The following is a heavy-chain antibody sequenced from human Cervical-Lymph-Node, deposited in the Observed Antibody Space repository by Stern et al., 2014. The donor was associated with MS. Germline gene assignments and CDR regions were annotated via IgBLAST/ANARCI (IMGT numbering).Heavy chain of an antibody. D-gene: IGHD4-17*01. CDR3: ASSRGTTVTAAFDY. J-gene: IGHJ4*02. V-gene: IGHV3-21*01. CDR1: GFTFSSYS. Sequence: EVQLVESGGGLVKPGGSLRLSCAASGFTFSSYSMNWVRPAPGKGLEWVSSISSSSSYIYYADSVKGRFTISRDNAKNSLYLQMNSLRAEDTAVYYCASSRGTTVTAAFDYWGQGTLVTVSS. CDR2: ISSSSSYI.